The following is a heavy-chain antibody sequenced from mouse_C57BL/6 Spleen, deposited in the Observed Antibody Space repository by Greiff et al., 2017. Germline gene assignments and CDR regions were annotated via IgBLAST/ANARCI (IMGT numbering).Heavy chain of an antibody. V-gene: IGHV1-69*01. D-gene: IGHD4-1*01. CDR1: GYTFTSYW. J-gene: IGHJ2*01. Sequence: QVQLQQPGAELVMPGASVKLSCKASGYTFTSYWMHWVKQRPGQGLEWIGEIDPSDSYTNYNQKFKGKSTLTVDKSSSTAYMQLSSLTSEDSAVYYCARALGRGNYFDYWGQGTTLTVSS. CDR3: ARALGRGNYFDY. CDR2: IDPSDSYT.